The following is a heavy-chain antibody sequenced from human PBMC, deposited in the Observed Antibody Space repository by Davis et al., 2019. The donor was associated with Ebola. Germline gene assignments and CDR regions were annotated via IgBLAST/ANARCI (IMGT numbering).Heavy chain of an antibody. CDR3: ARGAARYSGYDFTYYYYGMDV. D-gene: IGHD5-12*01. CDR2: INHSGST. CDR1: GGSFSRYY. V-gene: IGHV4-34*01. J-gene: IGHJ6*02. Sequence: PSETLSLTCAVYGGSFSRYYWSWIRQPPGKGLEWIGEINHSGSTNYNPSLKSRVTISVDTSKNQFSLKLSSVTAADTAVYYCARGAARYSGYDFTYYYYGMDVWGQGTTVTVSS.